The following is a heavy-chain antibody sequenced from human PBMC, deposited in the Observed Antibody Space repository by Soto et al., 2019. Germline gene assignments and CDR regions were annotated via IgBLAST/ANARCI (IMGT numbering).Heavy chain of an antibody. J-gene: IGHJ4*02. Sequence: QVQLVQSGAEVKKPGSSVKVSCKASGGTFSSYTISWVRQAPGQGLEWMGRIIPILGIANYAQKIQGRVTITADKSTSTAYMELSSLRSEDTAVYYRALSAAGILLTSYWGQGTLVTVSS. V-gene: IGHV1-69*02. D-gene: IGHD6-13*01. CDR3: ALSAAGILLTSY. CDR2: IIPILGIA. CDR1: GGTFSSYT.